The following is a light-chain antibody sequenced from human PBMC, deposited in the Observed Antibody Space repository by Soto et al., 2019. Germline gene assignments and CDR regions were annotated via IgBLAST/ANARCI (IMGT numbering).Light chain of an antibody. CDR2: VVT. V-gene: IGLV2-14*01. Sequence: QSALTQPASVSGSPGQSITISCTGTTSDLGHYNYVSWYQKHPGTAPRLMIYVVTNRPSGVSNRFSGSKSGNTASLTISGLQAEDEADYYCASYTNISTLLFGGGTKLTVL. CDR3: ASYTNISTLL. CDR1: TSDLGHYNY. J-gene: IGLJ2*01.